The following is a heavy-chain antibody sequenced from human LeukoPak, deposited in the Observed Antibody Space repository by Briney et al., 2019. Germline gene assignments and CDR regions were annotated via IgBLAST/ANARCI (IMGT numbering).Heavy chain of an antibody. CDR3: ARSLRRVLLWFGEQNRNWFDP. Sequence: ASVKVSCKASGYTFTGYYMHWVRQAPGQGLEWMGWINPNSGGTNYAQKFQGRVTMTRDTSISAAYMELSRLRSDDTAVYYCARSLRRVLLWFGEQNRNWFDPWGQGTLVTVSS. D-gene: IGHD3-10*01. CDR1: GYTFTGYY. J-gene: IGHJ5*02. CDR2: INPNSGGT. V-gene: IGHV1-2*02.